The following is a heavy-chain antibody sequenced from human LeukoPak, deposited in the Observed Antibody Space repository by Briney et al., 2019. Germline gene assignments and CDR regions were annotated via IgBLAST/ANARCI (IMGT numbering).Heavy chain of an antibody. CDR1: GFTFSSYA. J-gene: IGHJ4*02. CDR3: AKGRAYSGYVNSVLIDY. CDR2: ISGSGGST. Sequence: GGSLRLSCAASGFTFSSYAMSWVRQAPGKGLEWVSAISGSGGSTYYADSVKGRFTISRDNSKNTLYLQMNSLRAEDTAVYYCAKGRAYSGYVNSVLIDYWGQGTLVTVSS. D-gene: IGHD5-12*01. V-gene: IGHV3-23*01.